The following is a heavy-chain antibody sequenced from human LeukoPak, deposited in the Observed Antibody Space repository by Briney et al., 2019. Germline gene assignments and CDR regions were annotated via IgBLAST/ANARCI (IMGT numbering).Heavy chain of an antibody. Sequence: ASVKVSCKASGGTFSSYAISWVRQATGQGLEWMGWMNPNSGNTGYAQKFQGRITITRNTSISTAYMELSSLRSEDTAVYYCARGITYYDFWSGYYKQGKWVYFQHWGQGTLVTVSS. CDR3: ARGITYYDFWSGYYKQGKWVYFQH. D-gene: IGHD3-3*01. CDR2: MNPNSGNT. V-gene: IGHV1-8*03. CDR1: GGTFSSYA. J-gene: IGHJ1*01.